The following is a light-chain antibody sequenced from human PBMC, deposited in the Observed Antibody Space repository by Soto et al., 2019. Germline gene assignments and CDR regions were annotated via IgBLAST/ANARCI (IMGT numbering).Light chain of an antibody. CDR1: SSDVGSYNR. CDR2: EVS. CDR3: SSYTSSRQLV. Sequence: QSALTQPPSVSGSPGQSVTISCTGTSSDVGSYNRVSWYQQPPGTAPKLMIYEVSNRPSGVPDRFSGSKSGNTASLTISGLQAEDEADYYCSSYTSSRQLVFGGGTKLTVL. V-gene: IGLV2-18*02. J-gene: IGLJ2*01.